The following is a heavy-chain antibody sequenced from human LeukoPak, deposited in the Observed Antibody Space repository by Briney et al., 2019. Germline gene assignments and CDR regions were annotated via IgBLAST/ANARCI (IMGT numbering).Heavy chain of an antibody. CDR3: AGSYFFHMYYYMDV. V-gene: IGHV3-33*01. D-gene: IGHD3-10*01. CDR1: GFTFSTSA. CDR2: IWYDGDNK. J-gene: IGHJ6*03. Sequence: GRSLRLSCAASGFTFSTSAMHWVRQAPGKGLEWVAVIWYDGDNKYYADSVKGRFTISRDNSKSTVYLQMNSLRAEDTAVYYCAGSYFFHMYYYMDVWGKGTTVTVSS.